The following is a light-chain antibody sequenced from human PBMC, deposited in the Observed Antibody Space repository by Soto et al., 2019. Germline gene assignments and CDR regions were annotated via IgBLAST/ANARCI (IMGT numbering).Light chain of an antibody. CDR2: GAS. Sequence: DIHLTLTTSAVSAFVGYRFTITCRASHGISSLAWYQHKPGRAPKLLMFGASSLQSGVPSRFRGSGSGTDFTLTISSLQPEDFAPYYCQQANISPITFGQGTRLEIK. CDR1: HGISS. CDR3: QQANISPIT. V-gene: IGKV1D-12*01. J-gene: IGKJ5*01.